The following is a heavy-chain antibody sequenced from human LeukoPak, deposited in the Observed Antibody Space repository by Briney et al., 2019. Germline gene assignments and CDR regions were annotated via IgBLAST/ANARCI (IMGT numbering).Heavy chain of an antibody. CDR1: GGSISSYY. CDR3: ARRLGTTVTTNWFDP. D-gene: IGHD4-17*01. J-gene: IGHJ5*02. V-gene: IGHV4-59*08. Sequence: SETLSLTCTVSGGSISSYYWNWIRQPPGKGLEWIGYIYYSGSTNYNPSLKSRVTISVDTSKNQFSLKLSSVTAADTAVYYCARRLGTTVTTNWFDPWGQGTLVTVSS. CDR2: IYYSGST.